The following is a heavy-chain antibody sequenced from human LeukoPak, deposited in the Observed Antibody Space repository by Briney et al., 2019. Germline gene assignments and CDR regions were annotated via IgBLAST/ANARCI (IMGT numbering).Heavy chain of an antibody. D-gene: IGHD3-9*01. CDR1: GYTLTELS. V-gene: IGHV1-24*01. J-gene: IGHJ6*02. Sequence: ASVKVSCKVSGYTLTELSMHWVRQAPGKGLEWVGGFDPEDGETIYAQKFQGRVTMTEDTSTDTAYMELSSLRSEDTAVYYCATANYDILTGYAHYYGMDVWGQGTTVTVSS. CDR3: ATANYDILTGYAHYYGMDV. CDR2: FDPEDGET.